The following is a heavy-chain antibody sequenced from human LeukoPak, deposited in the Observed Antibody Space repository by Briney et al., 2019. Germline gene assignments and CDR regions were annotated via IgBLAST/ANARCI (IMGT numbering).Heavy chain of an antibody. D-gene: IGHD5-24*01. J-gene: IGHJ4*02. CDR1: GGSFSGYY. CDR3: ARSRKDGYTH. CDR2: INHSGST. Sequence: SETLSLTCAVYGGSFSGYYWSWIRQPPGKGLEWIGEINHSGSTNYNPSLKSRVTISVDTSKNQFSLKLSSVTAADTAVYYCARSRKDGYTHWGQGTLVTVSS. V-gene: IGHV4-34*01.